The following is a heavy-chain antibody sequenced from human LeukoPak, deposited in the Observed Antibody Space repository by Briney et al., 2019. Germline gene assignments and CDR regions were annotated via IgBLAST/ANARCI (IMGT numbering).Heavy chain of an antibody. Sequence: PGGSLRLSCAASGFTFSNYWMHWVRQAPGKGLVWVSRINSDGLITNYAGSVKGRFTVSRDNPKNTLYLQMNSLRVEDTAVYYCVREGGGSFLDSFDIWGQGKLVTVSS. J-gene: IGHJ3*02. D-gene: IGHD2-15*01. CDR2: INSDGLIT. CDR3: VREGGGSFLDSFDI. CDR1: GFTFSNYW. V-gene: IGHV3-74*01.